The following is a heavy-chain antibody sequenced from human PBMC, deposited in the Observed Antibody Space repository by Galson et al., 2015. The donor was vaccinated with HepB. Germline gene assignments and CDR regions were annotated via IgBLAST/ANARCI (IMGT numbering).Heavy chain of an antibody. CDR1: GFTFSSYA. V-gene: IGHV3-30*04. CDR2: ISYDGRNK. D-gene: IGHD6-6*01. J-gene: IGHJ3*02. CDR3: ARVGSSRDAFDI. Sequence: ALRLSCAASGFTFSSYAMHWVRQAPGKGLEWVAVISYDGRNKYYADSVKGRFTISRDNSKNTLYLQMNSLRAEDTAVYYCARVGSSRDAFDIWGQGTMVTVSS.